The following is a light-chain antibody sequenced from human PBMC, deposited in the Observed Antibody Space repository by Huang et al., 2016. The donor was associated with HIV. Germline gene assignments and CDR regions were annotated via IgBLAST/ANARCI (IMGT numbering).Light chain of an antibody. CDR2: DAS. CDR1: QSVSSY. J-gene: IGKJ3*01. CDR3: QQRSNWVFT. V-gene: IGKV3-11*01. Sequence: EIVLTQSPATLSLSPGERATLSCRASQSVSSYLAWYKRKPGQAPRLLIYDASNRATGIPARFSGSGSGTDFTLTISSLEPEDLAVYYCQQRSNWVFTFGPGTKVHIK.